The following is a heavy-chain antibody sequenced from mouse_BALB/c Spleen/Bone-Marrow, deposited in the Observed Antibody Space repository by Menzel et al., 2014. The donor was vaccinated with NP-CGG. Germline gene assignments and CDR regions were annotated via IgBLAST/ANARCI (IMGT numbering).Heavy chain of an antibody. Sequence: VKLVESGSVLVRPGTSVKLSCKASGYTFTSSWIHWTRQRPGQGLEWIGEIHPNSGNTNYNEKFKGKATLTIDTSSSTAYVDLSSLTSEDSAVYYCAIHHRYGYYFDFWGHGTPLPVSS. J-gene: IGHJ2*01. CDR3: AIHHRYGYYFDF. V-gene: IGHV1S130*01. CDR2: IHPNSGNT. D-gene: IGHD2-14*01. CDR1: GYTFTSSW.